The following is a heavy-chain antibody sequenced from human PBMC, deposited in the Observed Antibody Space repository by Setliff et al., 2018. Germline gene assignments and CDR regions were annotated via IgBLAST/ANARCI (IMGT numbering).Heavy chain of an antibody. Sequence: RLSCAASGFTFRSYEMNWVRQAPGKGLEWISYITTSGSTIYYADSVKGRFTISRDNAKNSLYLQMNSLRAEDTAVYYCASHEPWLWNAFDIWGQGTMVTVSS. D-gene: IGHD6-19*01. CDR1: GFTFRSYE. V-gene: IGHV3-48*03. CDR2: ITTSGSTI. J-gene: IGHJ3*02. CDR3: ASHEPWLWNAFDI.